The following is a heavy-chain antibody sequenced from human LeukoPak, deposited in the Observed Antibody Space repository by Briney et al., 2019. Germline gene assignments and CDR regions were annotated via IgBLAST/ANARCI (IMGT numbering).Heavy chain of an antibody. J-gene: IGHJ6*04. CDR1: GFTFSSYE. CDR3: AELGITMIGGV. V-gene: IGHV3-48*03. D-gene: IGHD3-10*02. CDR2: ISSSGSTI. Sequence: PGGSLRLSCAASGFTFSSYEMNWVRQAPGRGLEWVSYISSSGSTIYYADSVKGRFTISRDNAKNSLYLQMNSLRAEDTAVYYCAELGITMIGGVWGKGTTVTTSS.